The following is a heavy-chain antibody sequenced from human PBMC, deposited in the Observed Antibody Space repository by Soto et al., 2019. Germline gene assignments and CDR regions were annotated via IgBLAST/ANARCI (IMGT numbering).Heavy chain of an antibody. J-gene: IGHJ4*02. V-gene: IGHV3-66*01. CDR1: GFTVSSNY. D-gene: IGHD1-26*01. CDR3: ARDRDPVGGGYFDY. Sequence: EVQLVESGGGLVQPGGSLGLSCAASGFTVSSNYMSWVRQAPGKGLEWVSVIYSGGSTYYADSVKGRFTISRDNSKNTLYLQMNSLRAEDTAVYYCARDRDPVGGGYFDYWGQGTLVTVSS. CDR2: IYSGGST.